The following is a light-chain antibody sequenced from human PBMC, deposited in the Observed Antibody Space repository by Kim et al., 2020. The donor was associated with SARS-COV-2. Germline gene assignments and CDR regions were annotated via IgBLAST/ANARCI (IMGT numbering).Light chain of an antibody. Sequence: PGQRVPISCSGSSSNIGSNTVNWYQQRPGTAPKLLIYSNNQRPSGVPARFSGSKSGTSASLAISGLQSEDEADYYCAAWDDSLNGVFGGGTKLTVL. V-gene: IGLV1-44*01. CDR2: SNN. J-gene: IGLJ2*01. CDR1: SSNIGSNT. CDR3: AAWDDSLNGV.